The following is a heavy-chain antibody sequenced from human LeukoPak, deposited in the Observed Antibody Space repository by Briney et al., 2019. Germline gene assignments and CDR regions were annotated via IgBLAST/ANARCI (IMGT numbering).Heavy chain of an antibody. CDR2: IHSSSAYT. CDR1: GGSISSGGYS. D-gene: IGHD4-17*01. Sequence: LSLTCAVSGGSISSGGYSWSWIRQAPGKGLEWVSYIHSSSAYTNYADSVKGRFTISRDNAKNSLYLQMNSLRAEDTAVYYCARTGDYESFDYWGQGTLVTVSS. CDR3: ARTGDYESFDY. V-gene: IGHV3-11*06. J-gene: IGHJ4*02.